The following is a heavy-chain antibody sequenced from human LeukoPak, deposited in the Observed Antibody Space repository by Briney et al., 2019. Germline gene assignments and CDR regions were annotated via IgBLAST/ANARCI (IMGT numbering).Heavy chain of an antibody. V-gene: IGHV5-51*01. CDR2: IYPGDSDT. D-gene: IGHD6-19*01. Sequence: GESLKISCKGSGYSFTSYWIGWVRQMPGKGLEWMGIIYPGDSDTRYSPSFQGQVTISADKSISTAYLQWSSLKASDTAMYYCARARGFRAVAGGSVNYWGQGTLVTVSS. CDR3: ARARGFRAVAGGSVNY. CDR1: GYSFTSYW. J-gene: IGHJ4*02.